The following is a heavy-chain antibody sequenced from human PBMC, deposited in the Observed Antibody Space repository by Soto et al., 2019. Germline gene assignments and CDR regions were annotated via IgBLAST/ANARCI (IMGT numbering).Heavy chain of an antibody. D-gene: IGHD4-17*01. CDR2: INSNSGGT. CDR3: ARWNHYGDFGDYYGMDV. V-gene: IGHV1-2*04. CDR1: GYTFTSYA. Sequence: ASVKVSCKASGYTFTSYAMHWVRQAPGQGLEWMGWINSNSGGTNYAQKFQGWVTMTRDTSISTAYMELSRLRSDDTAVYYCARWNHYGDFGDYYGMDVWGQGTTVTVSS. J-gene: IGHJ6*02.